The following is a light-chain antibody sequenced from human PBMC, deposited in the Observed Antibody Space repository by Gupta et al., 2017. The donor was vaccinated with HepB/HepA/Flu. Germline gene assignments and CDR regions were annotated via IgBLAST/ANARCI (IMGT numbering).Light chain of an antibody. V-gene: IGKV3-20*01. CDR3: QQYGTPPVT. J-gene: IGKJ1*01. Sequence: EIVLTQSPGTLSLSPGERATLSCRASQSVSSSYLGWYQQKPGQAPRLLIYGASNRVTGIPDRFSGGGSGTDFTLTISRLEPEDFAVYYCQQYGTPPVTFGQGTKVEVK. CDR1: QSVSSSY. CDR2: GAS.